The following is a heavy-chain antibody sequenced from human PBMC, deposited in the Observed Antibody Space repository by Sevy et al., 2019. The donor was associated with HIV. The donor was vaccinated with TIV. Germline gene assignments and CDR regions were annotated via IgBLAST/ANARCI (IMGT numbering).Heavy chain of an antibody. CDR2: ISSSGSTI. CDR3: ARSFGNFSPYSSSLIYYYGMDV. D-gene: IGHD6-6*01. V-gene: IGHV3-11*01. Sequence: GGSLRLSCAASGFTFSDYYMSWIRQAPGKGLEWVSYISSSGSTIYYADSVKGRFTISRDNAKNSLYLQMNSLRAEDTAVYYCARSFGNFSPYSSSLIYYYGMDVWGQGTTVTVSS. J-gene: IGHJ6*02. CDR1: GFTFSDYY.